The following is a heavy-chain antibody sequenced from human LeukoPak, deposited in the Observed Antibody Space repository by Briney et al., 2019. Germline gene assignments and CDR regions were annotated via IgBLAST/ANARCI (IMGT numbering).Heavy chain of an antibody. CDR2: INPDGRDT. Sequence: GGSLRLSCVVSGFTFNRCWMNWVRQAPGKGLEWVAHINPDGRDTYYVDSVKGRFTISKDNAKNTVYLQMNSLRAEDTAVYYCVSFYETYWGRGTLVTVSS. D-gene: IGHD2/OR15-2a*01. CDR1: GFTFNRCW. V-gene: IGHV3-7*01. CDR3: VSFYETY. J-gene: IGHJ4*02.